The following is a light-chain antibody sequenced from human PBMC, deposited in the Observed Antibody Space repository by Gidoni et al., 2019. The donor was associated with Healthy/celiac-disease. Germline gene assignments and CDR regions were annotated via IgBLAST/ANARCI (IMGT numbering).Light chain of an antibody. CDR2: GAP. V-gene: IGKV3-15*01. CDR1: QSVSSN. J-gene: IGKJ2*01. CDR3: QQYNNWPPNT. Sequence: ELVMTQPPATLSVSPGERATLSCRASQSVSSNIAWYQQKPGQAPRLLIYGAPTRATGIPARFSGSGSGTEFTITISSLQYEDFAVYYCQQYNNWPPNTFGQGTKLEIK.